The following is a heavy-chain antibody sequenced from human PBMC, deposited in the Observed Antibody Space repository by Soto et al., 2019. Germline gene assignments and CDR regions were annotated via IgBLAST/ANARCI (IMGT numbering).Heavy chain of an antibody. CDR3: TTLFHWSDFRGR. Sequence: EVQLVESGGGLVEPGGSLRLSCAASGFSVSNAWMNRVRQAPGKGLEWVGRIKSKTDGGTTDYAAPVKGRFTISRDDSKNTLFLQMNSLKTEDTAVYYCTTLFHWSDFRGRWGQGTLVTVSS. J-gene: IGHJ4*02. D-gene: IGHD1-1*01. V-gene: IGHV3-15*01. CDR1: GFSVSNAW. CDR2: IKSKTDGGTT.